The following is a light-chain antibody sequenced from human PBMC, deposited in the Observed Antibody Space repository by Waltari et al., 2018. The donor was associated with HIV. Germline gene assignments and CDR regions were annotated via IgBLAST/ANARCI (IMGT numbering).Light chain of an antibody. Sequence: EIVLTQSPGTLSLSPGVRATLSCRASQSVRNDYLAWYQQKPGQAPRLLIYEASNRATGITARFSGSGSGTDFTLTISSLEPEDFAVYYCQQRSNWLTFGGGTKVEIK. CDR3: QQRSNWLT. CDR2: EAS. J-gene: IGKJ4*01. CDR1: QSVRNDY. V-gene: IGKV3-11*01.